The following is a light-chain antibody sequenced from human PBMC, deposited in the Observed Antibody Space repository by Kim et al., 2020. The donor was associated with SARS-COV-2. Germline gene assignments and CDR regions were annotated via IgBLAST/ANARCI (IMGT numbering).Light chain of an antibody. V-gene: IGLV3-19*01. Sequence: ALGTTVKVTSQGDSLRSYYASWYQQKPGQAPVLVIYGKNNRPSGIPDRFSGSSSGNTASLTITGAQAEDEADYYCNSRDSSGNHVVFGGGTQLTVL. CDR1: SLRSYY. CDR2: GKN. CDR3: NSRDSSGNHVV. J-gene: IGLJ2*01.